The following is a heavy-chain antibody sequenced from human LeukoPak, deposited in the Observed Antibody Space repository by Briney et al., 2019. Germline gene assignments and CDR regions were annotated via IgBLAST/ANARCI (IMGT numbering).Heavy chain of an antibody. CDR1: GGSINTGGYS. V-gene: IGHV4-30-2*01. J-gene: IGHJ5*02. D-gene: IGHD3-10*01. Sequence: SQTLFLTCAVSGGSINTGGYSWSWIRQPPGKSLEWIGYIYRSGTTYYNPSLKSRVTISIDKSKSQFSLKLISVTAADTAVYYCAREVYASGSHRWFDPWGQGTLVTVSS. CDR2: IYRSGTT. CDR3: AREVYASGSHRWFDP.